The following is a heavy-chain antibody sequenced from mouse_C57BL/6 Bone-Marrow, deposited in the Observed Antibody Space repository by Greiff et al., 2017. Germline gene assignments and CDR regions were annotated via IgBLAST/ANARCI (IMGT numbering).Heavy chain of an antibody. CDR3: ARSGVYDGYYYAMDY. CDR2: INPGSGGT. V-gene: IGHV1-54*01. D-gene: IGHD2-3*01. CDR1: GYAFTNYL. J-gene: IGHJ4*01. Sequence: VQLQQSGAELVRPGTSVKVSCKASGYAFTNYLIEWVKQRPGQGLEWIGVINPGSGGTNYNEKFKGKATLTADKSSSTAYMQLSSLTSEDSAVYFCARSGVYDGYYYAMDYWGQGTSVTVSS.